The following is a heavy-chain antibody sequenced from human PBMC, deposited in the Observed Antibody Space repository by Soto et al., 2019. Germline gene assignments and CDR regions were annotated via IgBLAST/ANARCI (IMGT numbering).Heavy chain of an antibody. CDR1: GGSISNSGYS. CDR3: ARAGLMEGYDSSGYLRRIFDS. J-gene: IGHJ4*02. Sequence: GGASETLSLTCAVPGGSISNSGYSWSWVRQPPGKGLEWLAYTDYGGSTYSNPALKSRITISVDRSRNQFSLRLSSVTAADTAVYYCARAGLMEGYDSSGYLRRIFDSWGQGIPVTVSS. V-gene: IGHV4-30-2*01. D-gene: IGHD3-22*01. CDR2: TDYGGST.